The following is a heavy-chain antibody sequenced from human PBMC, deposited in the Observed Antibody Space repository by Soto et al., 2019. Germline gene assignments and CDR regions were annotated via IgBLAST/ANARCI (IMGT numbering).Heavy chain of an antibody. CDR2: ISGSSGYT. CDR1: GFTFSDSY. V-gene: IGHV3-11*06. D-gene: IGHD5-12*01. Sequence: NPGGSLRLSCVASGFTFSDSYMSWVRQAPGNGLEWVSYISGSSGYTEYADSVRGRFTISRDNAKNSVYLEMNSLRAEDTALYYCAKRHGYNYFDIWGQGALVTVSS. CDR3: AKRHGYNYFDI. J-gene: IGHJ4*02.